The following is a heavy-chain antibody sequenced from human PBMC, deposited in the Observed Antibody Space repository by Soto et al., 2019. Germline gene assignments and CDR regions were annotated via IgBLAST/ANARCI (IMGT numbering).Heavy chain of an antibody. CDR1: GYTLTELS. V-gene: IGHV1-24*01. CDR3: ATVAPIYCSSTSCYEGNWFDP. Sequence: ASVKVSCKVSGYTLTELSMHWVRQAPGKGLEWMGGFDPEDGETIYAQKFQGRVTMTEDTSTDTAYMELSSLRSEDTAVYYCATVAPIYCSSTSCYEGNWFDPWGQGTLVTVSS. J-gene: IGHJ5*02. D-gene: IGHD2-2*01. CDR2: FDPEDGET.